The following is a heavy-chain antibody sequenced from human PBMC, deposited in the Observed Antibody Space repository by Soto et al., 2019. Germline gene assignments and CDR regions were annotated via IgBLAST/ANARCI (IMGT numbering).Heavy chain of an antibody. CDR3: ASSSRGWLEYNWFDP. CDR2: IYPGDSDT. CDR1: GYSFTSYW. V-gene: IGHV5-51*01. D-gene: IGHD6-19*01. J-gene: IGHJ5*02. Sequence: GESLKISCKGSGYSFTSYWIGWVRQMPGKGLEWMGIIYPGDSDTRYSPSFQGQVTISADKSISTAYLQWSSLKASDTAMYYCASSSRGWLEYNWFDPWGQGTLVTVSS.